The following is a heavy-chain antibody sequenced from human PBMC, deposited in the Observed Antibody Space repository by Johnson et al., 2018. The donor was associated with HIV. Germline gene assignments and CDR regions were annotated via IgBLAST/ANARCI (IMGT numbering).Heavy chain of an antibody. J-gene: IGHJ3*01. Sequence: QVQLVESGGGLVQPGGSLRLSCAASGFTFSSYDMHWVRQAPGKGLEWVAVIWYDGSNKYYADSVKGRLTISRDNSKNTLYLQMNSLRPEDTAVYFCARDGKYSSIGPDAFDVWGQGTMVAVSS. CDR3: ARDGKYSSIGPDAFDV. CDR1: GFTFSSYD. V-gene: IGHV3-33*08. CDR2: IWYDGSNK. D-gene: IGHD6-13*01.